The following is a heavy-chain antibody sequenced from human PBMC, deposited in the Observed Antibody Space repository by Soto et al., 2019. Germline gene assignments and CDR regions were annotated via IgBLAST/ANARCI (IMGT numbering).Heavy chain of an antibody. J-gene: IGHJ4*02. CDR3: ARDQGVVIIKDH. CDR2: IWYDGTSK. D-gene: IGHD3-3*01. CDR1: GFTFRNHA. Sequence: QVQLVESGGGVVQPGRSLRLSCAASGFTFRNHAMHWVRQAPGKGLEWVGLIWYDGTSKYYADSVKGRFTISRDNSKKTLYLKMNSLRVEDTAIYYCARDQGVVIIKDHWGKGPLAPLSS. V-gene: IGHV3-33*08.